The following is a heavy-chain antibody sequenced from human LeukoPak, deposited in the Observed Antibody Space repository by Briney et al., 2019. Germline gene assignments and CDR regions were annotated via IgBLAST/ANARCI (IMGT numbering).Heavy chain of an antibody. J-gene: IGHJ6*03. V-gene: IGHV3-21*01. CDR1: GFTFGTYS. CDR2: VSSSSSYI. Sequence: PGGSLRLSCAASGFTFGTYSMNWVRQAPGEGLEWVSSVSSSSSYIYYADLLKGRFTISRDNAKNSLYLQMNSLRAEDTAVYYCARTQLNSYYYYMDVWGKGTTVTVSS. D-gene: IGHD2-2*01. CDR3: ARTQLNSYYYYMDV.